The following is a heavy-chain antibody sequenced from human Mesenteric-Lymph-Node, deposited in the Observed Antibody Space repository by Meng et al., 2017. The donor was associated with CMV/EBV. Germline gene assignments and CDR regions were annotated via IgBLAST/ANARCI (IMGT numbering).Heavy chain of an antibody. CDR3: ARRGSGGRAMDV. CDR2: ISYDGSNK. Sequence: GESLKTSCAASGFTFSSYAMHWVRQAPGKGLAWVAVISYDGSNKYYADSVKGRFTISRDNSKNTLYLQMDSLRAEDTAVYYCARRGSGGRAMDVWGQGTTVTVSS. CDR1: GFTFSSYA. J-gene: IGHJ6*02. D-gene: IGHD2-15*01. V-gene: IGHV3-30-3*01.